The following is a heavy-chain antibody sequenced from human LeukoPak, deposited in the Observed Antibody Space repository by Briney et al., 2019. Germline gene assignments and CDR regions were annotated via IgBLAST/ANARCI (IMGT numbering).Heavy chain of an antibody. CDR1: GGSISGYY. CDR3: AREAYCGGDCYSDSDY. J-gene: IGHJ4*02. Sequence: SETLSLTCTVSGGSISGYYWSWIRQPPGKGLEWIGEINHSGSTNYNPSLKSRVTISVDTSKNQFSLKLSSVTAADTAVYYCAREAYCGGDCYSDSDYWGQGTLVTVSS. D-gene: IGHD2-21*02. CDR2: INHSGST. V-gene: IGHV4-34*01.